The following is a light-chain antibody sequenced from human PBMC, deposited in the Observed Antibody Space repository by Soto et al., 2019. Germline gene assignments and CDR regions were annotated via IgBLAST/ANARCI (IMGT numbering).Light chain of an antibody. V-gene: IGLV2-14*03. CDR3: VSYTSSTTYV. CDR1: SSDVGGSNF. CDR2: DVA. J-gene: IGLJ1*01. Sequence: QSVLTQPASVSDSPGQSITISCTGTSSDVGGSNFVSWYQQHPGKPPKLIIYDVANRPPGVSNRFSVSKSGSTASLIISRVQTEDEADYYCVSYTSSTTYVFGTGTKVTVL.